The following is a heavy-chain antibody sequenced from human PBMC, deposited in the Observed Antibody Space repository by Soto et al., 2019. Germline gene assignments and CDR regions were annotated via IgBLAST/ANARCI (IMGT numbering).Heavy chain of an antibody. D-gene: IGHD3-22*01. CDR2: IYYSGST. V-gene: IGHV4-39*01. Sequence: QLQLQESGLGLVKPSETLSLTCTVSGGSISSSSYYWGWIRQPPGKGLEWIGNIYYSGSTYYNPSLKSRVTISVDTSKNQFSLKLSSVTAADTAVYSCAAPIAYYDSSAYSNYWGQGTLVTVSS. CDR1: GGSISSSSYY. J-gene: IGHJ4*02. CDR3: AAPIAYYDSSAYSNY.